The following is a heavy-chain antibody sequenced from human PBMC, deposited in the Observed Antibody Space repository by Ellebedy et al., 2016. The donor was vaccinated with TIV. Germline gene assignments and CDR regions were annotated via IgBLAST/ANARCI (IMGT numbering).Heavy chain of an antibody. Sequence: GESLKISCAASGFTFSDYYMSWIRQAPGKGLEWVSYISSSGSTIYYADSVKGRFTISRDNAKNSLYLQMNSLRAEDTALYYCARDGGVAVAFDYWGQGTLVTVSS. D-gene: IGHD6-19*01. CDR1: GFTFSDYY. V-gene: IGHV3-11*01. CDR2: ISSSGSTI. CDR3: ARDGGVAVAFDY. J-gene: IGHJ4*02.